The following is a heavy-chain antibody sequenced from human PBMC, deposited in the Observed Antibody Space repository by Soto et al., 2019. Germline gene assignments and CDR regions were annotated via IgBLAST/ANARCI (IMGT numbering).Heavy chain of an antibody. J-gene: IGHJ4*02. Sequence: QVTLKESGPVLVKPTETLTLTCTVSGFSLSNARMGVRWIRQPPGKALEWLAHIFSNDEKSYSTSLKSRLTISKDTSKRQVVLTMTNMDPVDTATYYCAGFYCSGGSCYWGYWGQGPLVTVSS. D-gene: IGHD2-15*01. V-gene: IGHV2-26*01. CDR1: GFSLSNARMG. CDR3: AGFYCSGGSCYWGY. CDR2: IFSNDEK.